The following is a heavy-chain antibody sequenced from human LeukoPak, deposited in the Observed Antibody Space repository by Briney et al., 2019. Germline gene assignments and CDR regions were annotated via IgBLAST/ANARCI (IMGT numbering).Heavy chain of an antibody. V-gene: IGHV1-2*02. J-gene: IGHJ3*02. CDR3: ASPAPVYYGSGSKHPFDI. Sequence: ASVKVSCKASGYTFTGYYMHWVRQAPGQGLEWMGWINPNSGGTNYAQKFQGRVTMTRDTSISTAYMELSRLRSDDTAVYYCASPAPVYYGSGSKHPFDIWVQGTIVTVSS. CDR1: GYTFTGYY. CDR2: INPNSGGT. D-gene: IGHD3-10*01.